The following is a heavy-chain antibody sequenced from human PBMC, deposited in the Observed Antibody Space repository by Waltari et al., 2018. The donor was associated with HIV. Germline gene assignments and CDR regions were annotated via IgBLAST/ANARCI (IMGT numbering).Heavy chain of an antibody. J-gene: IGHJ4*02. D-gene: IGHD3-10*01. V-gene: IGHV3-53*01. CDR3: AREGIAYGSGSDSAGTRKGGFDY. Sequence: EVQLVESGGGLIQPGGSLRLSCAASGFTVSSNYMSWVRQASGKGLEWVSVIYSGGSTYYADSVKGRFTNARDNAKNTLYLQMNSLRAEERAVYYWAREGIAYGSGSDSAGTRKGGFDYWGQGTLVTVSS. CDR1: GFTVSSNY. CDR2: IYSGGST.